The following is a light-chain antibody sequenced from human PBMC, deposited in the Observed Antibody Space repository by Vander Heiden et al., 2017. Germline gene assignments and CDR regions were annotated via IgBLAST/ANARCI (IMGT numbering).Light chain of an antibody. CDR3: SSHAGSSAV. CDR2: DVT. V-gene: IGLV2-8*01. Sequence: QSPLTQPPSASGSPGQSVTISSPGTSSDVGAYNNVSWYQQHPGKAPTLIIYDVTKRPSGVPDRFSGSKSGNTAFLTVSGLQAEDEADYYCSSHAGSSAVFGGGTTVTVL. CDR1: SSDVGAYNN. J-gene: IGLJ3*02.